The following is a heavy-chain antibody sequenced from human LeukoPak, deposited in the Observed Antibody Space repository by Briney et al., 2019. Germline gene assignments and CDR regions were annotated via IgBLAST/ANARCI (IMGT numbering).Heavy chain of an antibody. CDR1: GFVFSTYD. CDR2: ISRAGDRT. V-gene: IGHV3-23*01. CDR3: ARGESFAFDV. J-gene: IGHJ3*01. Sequence: GGSLRLSCAGSGFVFSTYDMGWVRQAPGKGLEWVSSISRAGDRTYYEDSVKGRFTISGDNSRNTVFLQMNSLRAEDTAVYYCARGESFAFDVWGQGTMVTVSS.